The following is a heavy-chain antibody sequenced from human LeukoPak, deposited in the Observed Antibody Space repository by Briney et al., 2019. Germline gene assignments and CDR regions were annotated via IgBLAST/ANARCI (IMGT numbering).Heavy chain of an antibody. CDR3: AREDGYCSGGNCYSYFDS. J-gene: IGHJ4*02. CDR1: GFTFSHFW. D-gene: IGHD2-15*01. Sequence: GGSLRLSCAASGFTFSHFWMSWVRQAPGKGLEWVAYIKKTGSETYYVDSVKGRFTITRDNTRNSLFLQMYSLRVEDTAVSFCAREDGYCSGGNCYSYFDSWGQGTLVTVSS. CDR2: IKKTGSET. V-gene: IGHV3-7*01.